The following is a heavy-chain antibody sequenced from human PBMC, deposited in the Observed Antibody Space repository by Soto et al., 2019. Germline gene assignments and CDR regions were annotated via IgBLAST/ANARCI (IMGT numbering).Heavy chain of an antibody. D-gene: IGHD3-22*01. CDR2: INSDGSST. CDR1: GFTFSRYW. Sequence: GGSLRLSCAACGFTFSRYWMHWVRQAPGKGLGWVSRINSDGSSTSYADSVRGRFTISRDNAKNTLYLQMNSLRAEDTAVYYCARGMVHYYDSSGYSNYYYYGMDVWGQGTTVTVSS. V-gene: IGHV3-74*01. J-gene: IGHJ6*02. CDR3: ARGMVHYYDSSGYSNYYYYGMDV.